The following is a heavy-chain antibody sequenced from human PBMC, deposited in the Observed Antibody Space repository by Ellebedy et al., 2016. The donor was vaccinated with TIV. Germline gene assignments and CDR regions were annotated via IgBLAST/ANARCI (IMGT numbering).Heavy chain of an antibody. CDR1: GHSFTAYG. CDR2: INTGNDNT. D-gene: IGHD3-3*01. V-gene: IGHV1-3*04. Sequence: ASVKVSXXASGHSFTAYGIHWVRQAPGQSLEWLGWINTGNDNTKYSQKFQGRVTITTDTSASTASMELSSLRSDDTAVYYCATREWQDPMDVWGQGTTVIVSS. J-gene: IGHJ6*02. CDR3: ATREWQDPMDV.